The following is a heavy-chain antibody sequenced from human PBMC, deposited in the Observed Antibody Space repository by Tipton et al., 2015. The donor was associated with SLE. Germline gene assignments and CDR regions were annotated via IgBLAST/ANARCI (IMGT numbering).Heavy chain of an antibody. D-gene: IGHD3-3*01. CDR3: ARGGYYDSTVEDY. Sequence: TLSLTCTVSGGFISSSSYYWGWIRQPPGKGLEWIGSIYYSGSTYYNPSLKSRVTISVDTSKNQFSLKLSSVTAADTAVYYCARGGYYDSTVEDYWGQGTLVTVSS. J-gene: IGHJ4*02. CDR2: IYYSGST. V-gene: IGHV4-39*01. CDR1: GGFISSSSYY.